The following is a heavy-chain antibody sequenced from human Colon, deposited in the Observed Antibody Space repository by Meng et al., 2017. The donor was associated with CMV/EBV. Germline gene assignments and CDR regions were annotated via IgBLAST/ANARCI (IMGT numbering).Heavy chain of an antibody. J-gene: IGHJ4*02. V-gene: IGHV4-39*01. CDR3: AKGVKPWNSGSGTYFYPAY. D-gene: IGHD3-10*01. CDR2: VYYNGNT. CDR1: GSAISTTSFY. Sequence: SETLSLTCNVSGSAISTTSFYWGWIRQSPGRGLEWIGSVYYNGNTYYKSSLKGRFTISVDTPKNQFFLKVNSVTATDTAVYYCAKGVKPWNSGSGTYFYPAYWGRGTLVTVSS.